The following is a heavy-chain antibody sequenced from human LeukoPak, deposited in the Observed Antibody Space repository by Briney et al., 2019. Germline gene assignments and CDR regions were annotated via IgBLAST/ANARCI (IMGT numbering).Heavy chain of an antibody. V-gene: IGHV1-2*02. D-gene: IGHD6-19*01. J-gene: IGHJ4*02. Sequence: ARVWVSCKPSGYTFTGYYLHWVRQAPGQALEWMGWINPNTGATVYAQNFQGRVTMSRDTSISTAYMDLSSLRSDDTAVYYCARDRVGSGWPRPFYFEFWGQGTLVAVSS. CDR3: ARDRVGSGWPRPFYFEF. CDR1: GYTFTGYY. CDR2: INPNTGAT.